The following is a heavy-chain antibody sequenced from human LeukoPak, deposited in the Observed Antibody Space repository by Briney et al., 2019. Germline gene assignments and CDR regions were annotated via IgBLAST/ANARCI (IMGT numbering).Heavy chain of an antibody. CDR1: GFTYDDYV. D-gene: IGHD4-17*01. J-gene: IGHJ5*02. Sequence: GGCLRLSCAASGFTYDDYVMSWVPQARGKGWECGFGLNWNGGSTGYADSVKGRFTVSRDNAKSSLYLQMNSLRAEDTALYHCARVAVVYGVYLNWFDPWGQGTLVTVSS. CDR3: ARVAVVYGVYLNWFDP. CDR2: LNWNGGST. V-gene: IGHV3-20*01.